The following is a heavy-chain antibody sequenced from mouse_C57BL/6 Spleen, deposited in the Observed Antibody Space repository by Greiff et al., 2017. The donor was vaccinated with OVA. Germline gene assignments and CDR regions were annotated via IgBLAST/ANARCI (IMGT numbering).Heavy chain of an antibody. V-gene: IGHV1-4*01. CDR1: GYTFTSYT. CDR2: INPSSGYT. Sequence: QVQLQQSGAELARPGASVKMSCKASGYTFTSYTMHWVKQRPGQGLEWIGYINPSSGYTKYNQKFKDKATLTADKSSSTAYMQLGSLTSEDSAVYYCARSGYDYDTWFAYWGQGTLVTVSA. J-gene: IGHJ3*01. CDR3: ARSGYDYDTWFAY. D-gene: IGHD2-4*01.